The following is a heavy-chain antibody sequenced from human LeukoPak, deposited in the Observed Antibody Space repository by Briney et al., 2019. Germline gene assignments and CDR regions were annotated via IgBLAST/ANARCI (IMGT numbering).Heavy chain of an antibody. CDR1: GGTFSSYT. D-gene: IGHD2-15*01. CDR3: ASPQRQIGYCSGGSCYSLFGTAMVRLPGHDAFDI. V-gene: IGHV1-69*13. CDR2: IIPIFGAA. Sequence: SVKVSCKASGGTFSSYTISWVRQAPGQGLEWMGGIIPIFGAANYAQKFQGRVTITAHDTTSTASLELSSLCSEDTAVYYCASPQRQIGYCSGGSCYSLFGTAMVRLPGHDAFDIWGQGTLVTVSS. J-gene: IGHJ3*02.